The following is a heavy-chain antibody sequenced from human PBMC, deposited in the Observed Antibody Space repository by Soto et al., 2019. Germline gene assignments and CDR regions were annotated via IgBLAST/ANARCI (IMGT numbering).Heavy chain of an antibody. D-gene: IGHD1-7*01. J-gene: IGHJ6*02. CDR2: IIPIFGTA. V-gene: IGHV1-69*13. Sequence: ASVKVSCKASGGTFSSYAISWVRQAPGQGLEWMGGIIPIFGTANYAQKFQGRVTITGDESTSTAYMELSSLRSEDTAVYYCAREPPITGTTGYYYGMDVWGQGTTVTVSS. CDR1: GGTFSSYA. CDR3: AREPPITGTTGYYYGMDV.